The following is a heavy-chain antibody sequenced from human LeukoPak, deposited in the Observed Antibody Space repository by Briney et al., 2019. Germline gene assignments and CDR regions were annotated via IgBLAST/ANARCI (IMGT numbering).Heavy chain of an antibody. J-gene: IGHJ4*02. D-gene: IGHD3-22*01. V-gene: IGHV3-21*01. CDR2: ISSSSSYI. CDR3: ARERVKYYYDSSGYYFDY. Sequence: GGSLRLSCAASGFTFSSMNWVRQAPGKGLEWVSSISSSSSYIYYADSVKGRFTISRDNAKNSLYLQMNSLRAEDTAVYYCARERVKYYYDSSGYYFDYWGQGTLVTVSS. CDR1: GFTFSS.